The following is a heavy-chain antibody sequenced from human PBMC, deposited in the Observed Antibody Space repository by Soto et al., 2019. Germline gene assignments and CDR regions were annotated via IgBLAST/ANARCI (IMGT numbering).Heavy chain of an antibody. V-gene: IGHV1-46*01. CDR1: GYTFTSYY. CDR3: ARDGPTYYDFWSGYSRRLEGYYYYYYGMDV. J-gene: IGHJ6*02. Sequence: ASVKVSCKASGYTFTSYYMHWVRQAPGQGLEWMGIINPSGGSTSYAQKFQGRVTMTRDTSTSTVYMELSSLRSEDTAVYYCARDGPTYYDFWSGYSRRLEGYYYYYYGMDVWGQGTTVTVSS. D-gene: IGHD3-3*01. CDR2: INPSGGST.